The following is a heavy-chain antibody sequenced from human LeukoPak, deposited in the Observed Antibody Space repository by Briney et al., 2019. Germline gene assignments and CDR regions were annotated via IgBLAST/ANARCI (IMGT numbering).Heavy chain of an antibody. V-gene: IGHV4-59*12. D-gene: IGHD4-17*01. CDR2: IYYSGST. CDR1: GGSISSYY. Sequence: SETLSLTCTVSGGSISSYYWSWIRQPPGKGLEWIGYIYYSGSTNYNPSLKSRVTISVDTSKNQFSLKLSSVTAADTAVYYCARDRATTVTVGYFDYWGQGTLVTVSS. J-gene: IGHJ4*02. CDR3: ARDRATTVTVGYFDY.